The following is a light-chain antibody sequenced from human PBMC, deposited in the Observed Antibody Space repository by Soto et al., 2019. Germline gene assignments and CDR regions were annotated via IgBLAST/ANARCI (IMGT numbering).Light chain of an antibody. V-gene: IGKV3-15*01. CDR1: QSISSN. Sequence: EIVMTQSPATLSVSPGERATLSCRASQSISSNLAWYQQKPGQAPRLLMFRTSSRATGFPARFSGSGSGTEFNLTISSLQSEDFGVYYCQQYNNWPRVTFGGGTKVEIK. CDR2: RTS. CDR3: QQYNNWPRVT. J-gene: IGKJ4*01.